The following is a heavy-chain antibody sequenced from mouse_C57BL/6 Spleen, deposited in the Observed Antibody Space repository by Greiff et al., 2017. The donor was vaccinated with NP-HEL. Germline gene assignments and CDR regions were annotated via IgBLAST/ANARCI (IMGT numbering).Heavy chain of an antibody. CDR3: ARWSSGYYFDY. CDR1: GYTFTDYY. J-gene: IGHJ2*01. Sequence: VQLKQSGPELVKPGASVKISCKASGYTFTDYYMNWVKQSHGKSLEWIGDINPNNGGTSYNQKFKGKATLTVDKSSSTAYMELRSLTSEDSAVYYCARWSSGYYFDYWGQGTTLTVSS. D-gene: IGHD3-2*02. V-gene: IGHV1-26*01. CDR2: INPNNGGT.